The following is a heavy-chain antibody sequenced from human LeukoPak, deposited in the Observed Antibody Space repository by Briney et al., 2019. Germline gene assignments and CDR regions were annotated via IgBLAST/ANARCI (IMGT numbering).Heavy chain of an antibody. CDR1: GGTFSSYA. CDR2: MNPNSGNT. V-gene: IGHV1-8*02. D-gene: IGHD6-6*01. J-gene: IGHJ3*02. Sequence: ASVKVSCKASGGTFSSYAISWVRQATGQGLEWMGWMNPNSGNTGYAQKFQGRVTMTRNTSISTAYMELSSLRSEDTAVYYCARDSRILVAFDIWGQGTIVTVSS. CDR3: ARDSRILVAFDI.